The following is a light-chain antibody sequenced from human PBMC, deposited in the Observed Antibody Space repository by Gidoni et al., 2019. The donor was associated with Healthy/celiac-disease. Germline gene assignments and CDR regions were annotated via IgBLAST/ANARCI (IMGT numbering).Light chain of an antibody. J-gene: IGKJ2*01. CDR2: KAS. Sequence: IQMTESPSTRSASVGDRVTITCRASQSISSWLAWYQQKPGKAPKLLIYKASSLESGVPSRFSGSGSGTEFTLTISSLQPDDFATYYCQQYNSYLYTFGQGTKLEIK. CDR3: QQYNSYLYT. V-gene: IGKV1-5*03. CDR1: QSISSW.